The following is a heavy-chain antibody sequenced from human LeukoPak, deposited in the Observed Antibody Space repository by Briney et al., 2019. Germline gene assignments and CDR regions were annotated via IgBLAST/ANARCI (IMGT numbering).Heavy chain of an antibody. J-gene: IGHJ6*02. CDR1: KLTFSNYA. Sequence: GGSLRLSCAASKLTFSNYAMHWVRQAPGKGLEYVSAISSNGGSTYYANSVKGRFTISRDNSKNTLYLQMGSLRAEDMAVYYCARTSNYYGSGSYHNYGMDVWGQGTTVTVSS. V-gene: IGHV3-64*01. CDR3: ARTSNYYGSGSYHNYGMDV. CDR2: ISSNGGST. D-gene: IGHD3-10*01.